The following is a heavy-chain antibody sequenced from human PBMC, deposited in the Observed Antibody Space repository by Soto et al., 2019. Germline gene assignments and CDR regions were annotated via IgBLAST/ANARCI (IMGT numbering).Heavy chain of an antibody. V-gene: IGHV4-30-2*01. CDR1: GDTISTGGYT. Sequence: SETLSLTCDVSGDTISTGGYTWAWIRQPPGKALEWIGHTYHSGNPYYNPSLKSRVIISVDTSGNEFSLELSSVTAADTSVYYCARATSHYASGRYEGGYYYFDYWGQGTLVTVSS. J-gene: IGHJ4*02. CDR2: TYHSGNP. CDR3: ARATSHYASGRYEGGYYYFDY. D-gene: IGHD3-10*01.